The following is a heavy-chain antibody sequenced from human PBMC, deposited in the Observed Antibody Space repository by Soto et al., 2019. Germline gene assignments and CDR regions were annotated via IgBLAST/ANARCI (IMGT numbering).Heavy chain of an antibody. D-gene: IGHD4-4*01. V-gene: IGHV4-59*01. Sequence: LSLTCTVSGGSISSYYWSWIRQPPGKGLEWIGYIYYSGSTNYNPSLKSRVTISVDTSKNQFSLKLSSVTAADTAVYYCARGVTTASYVAFDIWGQGTMVTVSS. CDR2: IYYSGST. J-gene: IGHJ3*02. CDR1: GGSISSYY. CDR3: ARGVTTASYVAFDI.